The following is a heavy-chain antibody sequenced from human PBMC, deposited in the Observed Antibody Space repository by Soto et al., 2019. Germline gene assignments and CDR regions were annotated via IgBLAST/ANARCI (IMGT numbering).Heavy chain of an antibody. Sequence: ETPSPPCRVFCGSISSYYWSWVRQPPGKGLEWIGYIYYSGSTNYNPSLKSRVTISVDTSKNQFSLKLSSVTAADTAVYFCARLPMFGELPIWGQGTMVTVSS. CDR2: IYYSGST. V-gene: IGHV4-59*08. CDR3: ARLPMFGELPI. D-gene: IGHD3-10*02. J-gene: IGHJ3*02. CDR1: CGSISSYY.